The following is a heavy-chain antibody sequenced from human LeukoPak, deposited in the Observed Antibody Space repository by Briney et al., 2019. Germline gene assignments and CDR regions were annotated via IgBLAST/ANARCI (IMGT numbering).Heavy chain of an antibody. CDR3: ARSQDGDYPFFDY. CDR2: IYHTGTT. Sequence: SQTLSLTCGVSGGFISSGPFSWSWIRQPPGKGLEWIGHIYHTGTTYYNPPPKSRVTISMDRSKNQISLKLNSVTAADTAVYYCARSQDGDYPFFDYWGQGTLVSVSS. D-gene: IGHD4-17*01. V-gene: IGHV4-30-2*01. CDR1: GGFISSGPFS. J-gene: IGHJ4*02.